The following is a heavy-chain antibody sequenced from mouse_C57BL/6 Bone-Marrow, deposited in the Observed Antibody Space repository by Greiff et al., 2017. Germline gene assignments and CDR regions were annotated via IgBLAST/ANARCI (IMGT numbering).Heavy chain of an antibody. D-gene: IGHD1-1*01. V-gene: IGHV1-61*01. Sequence: VQLQQPGAELVRPGSSVKLSCKASGYTFTSYWMDWVKQRPGQGLEWIGNIYPSDSETHYNQKFKDKATLTVDKSSSTAYMQLSSLTSEDSAVYYCARYYGRGSWYFDVWGTGTTVTVSS. CDR2: IYPSDSET. J-gene: IGHJ1*03. CDR3: ARYYGRGSWYFDV. CDR1: GYTFTSYW.